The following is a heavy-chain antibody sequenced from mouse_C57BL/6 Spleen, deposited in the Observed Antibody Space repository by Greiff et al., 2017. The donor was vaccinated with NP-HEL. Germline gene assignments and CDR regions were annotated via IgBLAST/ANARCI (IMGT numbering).Heavy chain of an antibody. D-gene: IGHD2-4*01. Sequence: EVNLVESGEGLVKPGGSLKLSCAASGFTFSSYAMSWVRQTPEKRLEWVAYISSGGDYIYYADTVKGRFTISRDNARNTLYLQMSSLKSEDTAMYYCTRDDYENYYAMDYWGQGTSVTVSS. CDR2: ISSGGDYI. J-gene: IGHJ4*01. CDR1: GFTFSSYA. CDR3: TRDDYENYYAMDY. V-gene: IGHV5-9-1*02.